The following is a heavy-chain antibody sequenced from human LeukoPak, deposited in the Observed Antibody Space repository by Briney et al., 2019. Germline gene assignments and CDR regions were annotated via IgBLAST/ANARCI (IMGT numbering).Heavy chain of an antibody. Sequence: GGSLRLSCAASGFTFSSYGMHWVRQAPGKGLEWVAFIRYDGSNKYYADSVKGRFTISRDNSKNTLYLQMNSLRAEDTAVYYCARVWFGELFGAFDIWGQGTMVTVSS. CDR2: IRYDGSNK. V-gene: IGHV3-30*02. D-gene: IGHD3-10*01. CDR1: GFTFSSYG. J-gene: IGHJ3*02. CDR3: ARVWFGELFGAFDI.